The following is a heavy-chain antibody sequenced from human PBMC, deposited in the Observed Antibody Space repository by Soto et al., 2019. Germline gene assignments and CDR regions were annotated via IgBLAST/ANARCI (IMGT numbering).Heavy chain of an antibody. J-gene: IGHJ6*02. V-gene: IGHV4-30-4*08. CDR2: IFYSGST. CDR1: GGSISSSDYY. Sequence: TPALTCTVSGGSISSSDYYWVWVRQPPGKGLEWIGYIFYSGSTYYNPSLKSRVTISVDTSKNQFSLKLSSVTAADTAVYYYAGHRRMVTTSLDVWGQGITVTVSS. D-gene: IGHD2-21*02. CDR3: AGHRRMVTTSLDV.